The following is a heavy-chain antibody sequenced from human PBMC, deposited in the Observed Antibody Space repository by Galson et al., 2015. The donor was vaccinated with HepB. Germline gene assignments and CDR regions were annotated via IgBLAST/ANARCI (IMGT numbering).Heavy chain of an antibody. V-gene: IGHV3-33*01. J-gene: IGHJ4*02. CDR2: IWYDESNK. CDR3: AREDSSGYRYYFDY. CDR1: GFTFSSYG. D-gene: IGHD3-22*01. Sequence: SLRLSCAASGFTFSSYGMHWVRQAPGKGLEWVAVIWYDESNKYYADSVKGRFTISRDNSKNTLYLQMNSLRAEDTAVYYCAREDSSGYRYYFDYWGQGTLVTVSS.